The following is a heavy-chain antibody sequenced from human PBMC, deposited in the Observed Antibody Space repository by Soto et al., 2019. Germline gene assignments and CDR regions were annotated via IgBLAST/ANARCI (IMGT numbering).Heavy chain of an antibody. Sequence: QVQLQESGPGLVKPSQTLSLTCTVSGGSISSGGYYWSWIRQHPGKGLEWIGYIYYSGSTYYNPSLKSRVTISVDTSKNQFSLKLSSVTAADTAVYYCARARYHWNFMMGWFDPWGQGTLVTVSS. CDR2: IYYSGST. D-gene: IGHD1-7*01. CDR1: GGSISSGGYY. CDR3: ARARYHWNFMMGWFDP. V-gene: IGHV4-31*03. J-gene: IGHJ5*02.